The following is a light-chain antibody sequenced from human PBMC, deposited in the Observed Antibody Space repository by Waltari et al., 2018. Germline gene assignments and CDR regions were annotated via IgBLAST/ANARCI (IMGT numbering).Light chain of an antibody. CDR2: EDS. CDR1: ALPTKY. Sequence: SYELTQPPSVSSSPGQTARITCSGDALPTKYAYWSQQKSGPATGLVLYEDSKRPSGIPERFYGASSGTMATLTVSGAQVEEEADYYCYSTDSSDNHWVFGGGTKLTVL. J-gene: IGLJ3*02. CDR3: YSTDSSDNHWV. V-gene: IGLV3-10*01.